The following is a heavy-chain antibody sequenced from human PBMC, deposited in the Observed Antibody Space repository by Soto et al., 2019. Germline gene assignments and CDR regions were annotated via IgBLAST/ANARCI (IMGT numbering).Heavy chain of an antibody. CDR1: GGSISVYH. Sequence: KPSETLSLTCTVSGGSISVYHWSLIRQPAGKGLEWIGGFYISGITSYNPSLKSRVTMSVDTSKNQFSLRLTSVTAADTAVYYCATEGVPGADCDYWGKGILVTVSS. V-gene: IGHV4-4*07. CDR2: FYISGIT. D-gene: IGHD2-21*01. CDR3: ATEGVPGADCDY. J-gene: IGHJ4*02.